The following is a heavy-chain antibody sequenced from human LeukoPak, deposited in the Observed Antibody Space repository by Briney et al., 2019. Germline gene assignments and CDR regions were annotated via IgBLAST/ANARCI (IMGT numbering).Heavy chain of an antibody. D-gene: IGHD2-8*01. Sequence: PGGSLRLSCAASRLTFSSYSINWVRQAPGKGLEWVSYISSSTSTTYYADSVKGRFTISRDNAKNSLYLQMNSLRAEDTAVYYWDSARRYYVLMGYAIGVFFESWGQGTRVTVSS. V-gene: IGHV3-48*01. CDR2: ISSSTSTT. CDR3: DSARRYYVLMGYAIGVFFES. J-gene: IGHJ4*02. CDR1: RLTFSSYS.